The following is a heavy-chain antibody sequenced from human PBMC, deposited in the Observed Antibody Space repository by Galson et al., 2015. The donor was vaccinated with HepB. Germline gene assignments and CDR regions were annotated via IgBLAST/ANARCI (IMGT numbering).Heavy chain of an antibody. CDR3: AKGVPYCTNGVCDGPYYYGMDV. CDR1: GFTFSSYG. CDR2: ISYDGSNK. V-gene: IGHV3-30*18. D-gene: IGHD2-8*01. J-gene: IGHJ6*02. Sequence: SLRLSCAASGFTFSSYGMHWVRQAPGKGLEWVAVISYDGSNKYYADSVKGRFTISRDNSKNTLYLQMNSLRAEDTAVYYCAKGVPYCTNGVCDGPYYYGMDVWGQGTTVTVSS.